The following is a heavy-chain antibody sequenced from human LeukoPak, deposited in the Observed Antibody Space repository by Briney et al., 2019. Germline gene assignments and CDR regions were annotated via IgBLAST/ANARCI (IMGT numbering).Heavy chain of an antibody. V-gene: IGHV3-7*01. J-gene: IGHJ4*02. D-gene: IGHD5-18*01. CDR1: GFTFSSYW. CDR2: IKQDGSEK. Sequence: PGGSLRLSCAVSGFTFSSYWMSWVRQAPGKGLEWVANIKQDGSEKYYVDSVKGRFTISRDNAKNSLYLQVNSLRAEDTAVYYCARVPVDTSMVSHIDCWGQGTLVTVSS. CDR3: ARVPVDTSMVSHIDC.